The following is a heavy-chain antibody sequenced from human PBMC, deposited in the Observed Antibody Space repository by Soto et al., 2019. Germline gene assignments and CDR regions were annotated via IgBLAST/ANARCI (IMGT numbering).Heavy chain of an antibody. CDR2: ISSSSSYT. D-gene: IGHD5-18*01. Sequence: PGGSLRLSCAASGFTFSDYYMSWIRQAPGKGLEWVSYISSSSSYTNYADSVKGRFTISRDNAKNSLYLQMNSLRAEDTAVYYCARDAVDTVSGHDYWGQGTLVTVSS. CDR1: GFTFSDYY. V-gene: IGHV3-11*06. CDR3: ARDAVDTVSGHDY. J-gene: IGHJ4*02.